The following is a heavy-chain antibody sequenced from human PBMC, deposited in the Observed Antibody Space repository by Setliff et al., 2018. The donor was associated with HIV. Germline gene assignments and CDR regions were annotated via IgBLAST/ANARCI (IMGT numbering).Heavy chain of an antibody. CDR2: ISHTGST. CDR1: GGSFSDSY. Sequence: SETLSLTCAVYGGSFSDSYYTWIRQPPGQGLEWIGQISHTGSTTYNSSLKSRVTMSVDSSRNQFSLTLTSMSVPDTAVYFCATSDYGGNSGHFQHWGQGTLVTVSS. J-gene: IGHJ1*01. D-gene: IGHD4-17*01. CDR3: ATSDYGGNSGHFQH. V-gene: IGHV4-34*01.